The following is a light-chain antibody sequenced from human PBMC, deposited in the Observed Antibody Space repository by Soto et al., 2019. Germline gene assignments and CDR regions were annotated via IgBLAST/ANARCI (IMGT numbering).Light chain of an antibody. J-gene: IGLJ3*02. V-gene: IGLV1-44*01. CDR1: SSNIGINT. Sequence: QSVLTQPPSASGTPGQTITISCSGGSSNIGINTVSWYEHLPGTAPRLLIYGNNQRPSGVPDRFSGSKSGTSASLAISGLQSEDEADYHCGAWDDSLNGWVFGGGTKLTVL. CDR3: GAWDDSLNGWV. CDR2: GNN.